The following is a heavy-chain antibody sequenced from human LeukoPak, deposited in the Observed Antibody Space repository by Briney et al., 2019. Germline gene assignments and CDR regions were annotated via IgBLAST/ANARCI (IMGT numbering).Heavy chain of an antibody. CDR3: NCFDY. CDR2: ISYDGSNK. CDR1: GFTFSSYA. V-gene: IGHV3-30*01. Sequence: GGSLRLSCAASGFTFSSYAMHWVRQAPGKGLEWVAVISYDGSNKNYADSVKGRFTISRDNSKNTLYLQMNSLRAEDTAVYYCNCFDYWGQGTLVTVSS. J-gene: IGHJ4*02.